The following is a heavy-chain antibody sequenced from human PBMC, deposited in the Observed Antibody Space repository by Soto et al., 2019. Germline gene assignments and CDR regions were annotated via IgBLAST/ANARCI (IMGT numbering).Heavy chain of an antibody. CDR1: GYSFTTYW. CDR3: ARARATVMNSKHFDL. CDR2: IYPGDSDM. Sequence: PGESLKISCKASGYSFTTYWIGWVRQMPGKCLAWMGIIYPGDSDMRYSPSLRGQVTISADKSTRTADLQWRSLKASDTAIYFCARARATVMNSKHFDLWGRGTLVTVTS. J-gene: IGHJ2*01. D-gene: IGHD4-17*01. V-gene: IGHV5-51*01.